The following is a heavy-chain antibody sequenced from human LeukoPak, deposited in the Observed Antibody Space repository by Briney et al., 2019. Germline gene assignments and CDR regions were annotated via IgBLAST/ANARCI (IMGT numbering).Heavy chain of an antibody. CDR1: GGSISSYY. J-gene: IGHJ5*02. Sequence: SETLSLTCTVSGGSISSYYWSWIRQSAGKRLEWIGRVYNSGRITSNPSLASRVTLSLDTSKNQLSLILTSVTAADTAVYYCARAPNWFDLWGQGTLVTVSS. CDR3: ARAPNWFDL. V-gene: IGHV4-4*07. CDR2: VYNSGRI.